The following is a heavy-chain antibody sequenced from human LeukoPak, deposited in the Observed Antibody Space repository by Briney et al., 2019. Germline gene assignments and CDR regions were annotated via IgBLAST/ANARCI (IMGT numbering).Heavy chain of an antibody. CDR1: GFTFSDYY. D-gene: IGHD4-17*01. CDR2: ISSSGSTI. V-gene: IGHV3-11*04. Sequence: GGSLRLSCAASGFTFSDYYMSWIRQAPGKGLEWVSYISSSGSTIYYADSVKGRFTISRDNAKSSLYLQMNSLRAEDTAVYYCATPGDYGGTEYFQHWGQGTLVTVSS. CDR3: ATPGDYGGTEYFQH. J-gene: IGHJ1*01.